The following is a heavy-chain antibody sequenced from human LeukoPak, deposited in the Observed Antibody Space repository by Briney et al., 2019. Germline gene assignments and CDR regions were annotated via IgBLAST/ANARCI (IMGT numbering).Heavy chain of an antibody. CDR1: GGSISSSSYY. V-gene: IGHV4-39*01. D-gene: IGHD6-13*01. CDR2: IYYSGST. J-gene: IGHJ4*02. Sequence: SETLFLTCTVSGGSISSSSYYWGWIRQPPGKGLEWIGSIYYSGSTYYNPSLKSRVTISVDTSKNQFSLKLSSVTAADTAVYYCARASIPGYNSSWFDFWGQGTLVTVSS. CDR3: ARASIPGYNSSWFDF.